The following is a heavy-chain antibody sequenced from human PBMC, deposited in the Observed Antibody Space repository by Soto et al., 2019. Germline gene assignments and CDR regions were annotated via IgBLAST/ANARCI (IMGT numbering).Heavy chain of an antibody. CDR2: IKQDGSEK. CDR3: LVTTSAVEI. CDR1: GFTFSGFW. D-gene: IGHD4-17*01. Sequence: ESGGNLVQPGGSLRLSCAASGFTFSGFWMNWVRQAPGKGLEWVANIKQDGSEKYYVDSVKGRFTISRDKAKNSLYLQMNSLRAEDTAVYYCLVTTSAVEIWGQGTMVTVSS. V-gene: IGHV3-7*01. J-gene: IGHJ3*02.